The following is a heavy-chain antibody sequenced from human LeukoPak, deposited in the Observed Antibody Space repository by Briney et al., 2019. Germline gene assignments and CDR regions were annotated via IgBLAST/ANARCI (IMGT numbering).Heavy chain of an antibody. CDR1: GGSVSSGSYY. Sequence: KPSETLSLTCTVSGGSVSSGSYYWSWIRQPPGKGLEWIGYIYYSGSTNYNPTLKSRVTMSVDKSRNQFSLSLTSVTAADTAVYYCARGEQYGSGTVQFDYWGQGTLVTVSS. J-gene: IGHJ4*02. V-gene: IGHV4-61*01. CDR3: ARGEQYGSGTVQFDY. D-gene: IGHD3-10*01. CDR2: IYYSGST.